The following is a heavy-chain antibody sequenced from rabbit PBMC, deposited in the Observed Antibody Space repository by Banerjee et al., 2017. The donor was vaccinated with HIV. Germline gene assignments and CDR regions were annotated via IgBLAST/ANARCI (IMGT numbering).Heavy chain of an antibody. CDR3: ARGGYGGVSYVTGL. Sequence: QSLEESGGDLVKPGASLTLTCKASGIDFSGTYDVCWVRQAPGKGPEWIACIYNGDGSTYYPGWAKGRFTISKTSSTTVTLQMTSLTAADTATYFCARGGYGGVSYVTGLWGPGTLVTVS. J-gene: IGHJ6*01. V-gene: IGHV1S40*01. CDR2: IYNGDGST. CDR1: GIDFSGTYD. D-gene: IGHD4-2*01.